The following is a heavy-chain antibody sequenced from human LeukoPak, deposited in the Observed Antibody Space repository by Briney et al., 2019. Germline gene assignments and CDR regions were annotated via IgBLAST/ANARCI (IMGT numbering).Heavy chain of an antibody. V-gene: IGHV4-59*01. CDR2: IYYSGRT. CDR3: GKYNGGYSSGWLYY. CDR1: GGTIGSYY. Sequence: PSETLTLSCTVSGGTIGSYYMSWIRQPPGKGLEWIGYIYYSGRTNYNPSLKSRVTISVDTSKNHSSLEESSVTGADTAVYYCGKYNGGYSSGWLYYWGQGTLVTVSS. D-gene: IGHD6-19*01. J-gene: IGHJ4*02.